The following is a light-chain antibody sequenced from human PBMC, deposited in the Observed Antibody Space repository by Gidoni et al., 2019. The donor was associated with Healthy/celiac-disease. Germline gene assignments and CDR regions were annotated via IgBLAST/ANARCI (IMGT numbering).Light chain of an antibody. J-gene: IGKJ1*01. CDR3: QQRSNWPWT. Sequence: EIVLTQSPATLSLSPGERATLSCRASQSVSSFLAWYQQKPGQAPSLLIYDASNRATGIPARFSGSGSGTDFTLTISSLEPEDCAVYYCQQRSNWPWTFGQGTKVEIK. V-gene: IGKV3-11*01. CDR1: QSVSSF. CDR2: DAS.